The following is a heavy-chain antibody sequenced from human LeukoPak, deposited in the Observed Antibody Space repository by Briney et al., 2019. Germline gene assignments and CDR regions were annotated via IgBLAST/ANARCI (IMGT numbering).Heavy chain of an antibody. CDR2: ISWNSGSI. CDR3: AKVGAMAYHYYFDY. V-gene: IGHV3-9*01. D-gene: IGHD3-10*01. J-gene: IGHJ4*02. CDR1: GFTFDDYA. Sequence: PGGSLRLSCAASGFTFDDYAMHWVRQAPGKGLGWVSGISWNSGSIGYADSVKGRFTISRDNAKNSLYLQMNSLRAEDTALYYCAKVGAMAYHYYFDYWGQGTLVTVSS.